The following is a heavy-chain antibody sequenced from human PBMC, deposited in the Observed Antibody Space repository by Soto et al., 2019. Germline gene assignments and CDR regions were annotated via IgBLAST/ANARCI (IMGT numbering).Heavy chain of an antibody. CDR1: GGSFSGSY. Sequence: VQLQQWGAGLLKPSETLSLTSGVSGGSFSGSYWTWIRQPSGKGLEWIGEITPSGSTNYNPSLKSRVTISIDTSKNQCSLNVCSVTDADTAVYYCARGPRKLIYWGQGTLVTVSS. CDR2: ITPSGST. D-gene: IGHD1-1*01. V-gene: IGHV4-34*01. CDR3: ARGPRKLIY. J-gene: IGHJ4*02.